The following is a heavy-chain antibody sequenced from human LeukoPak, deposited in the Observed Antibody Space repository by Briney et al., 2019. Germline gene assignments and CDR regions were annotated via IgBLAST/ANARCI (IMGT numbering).Heavy chain of an antibody. CDR3: ARLPSYGHRRGFDY. V-gene: IGHV1-69*13. CDR1: GGTFSSYA. J-gene: IGHJ4*02. CDR2: IIPIFGTA. Sequence: SVKVSFKASGGTFSSYAISWVGQAPGQGLEWMGGIIPIFGTANYAQKFQGRVTITADESTSTAYMELSSLRSEDTAVYYCARLPSYGHRRGFDYWGQGTLVTVSS. D-gene: IGHD5-18*01.